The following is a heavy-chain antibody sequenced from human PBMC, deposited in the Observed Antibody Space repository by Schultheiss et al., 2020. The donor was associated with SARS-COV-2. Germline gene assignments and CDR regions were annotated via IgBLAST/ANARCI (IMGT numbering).Heavy chain of an antibody. D-gene: IGHD6-19*01. CDR2: ISGNGAGT. Sequence: GGSLRLSCSASGFTFSSYAMHWVRQAPGKGLEYVSGISGNGAGTYYAESVKGRFTISRDNAKNSLYLQMNSLRAEDTAVYYCARARGSGWTPHFGYWGQGTLVTVSS. V-gene: IGHV3-64*04. J-gene: IGHJ4*02. CDR1: GFTFSSYA. CDR3: ARARGSGWTPHFGY.